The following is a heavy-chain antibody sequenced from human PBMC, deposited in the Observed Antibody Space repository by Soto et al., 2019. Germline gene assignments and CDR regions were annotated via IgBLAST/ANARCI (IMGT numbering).Heavy chain of an antibody. D-gene: IGHD3-22*01. CDR3: ARLGGYVSVGYYYLWDS. Sequence: SETLSLTCRVSDGSMNSDSSYWGWIRHPPGKGLEWIGVINHSGSTYHNLSLKGRVTMSVDASRNQFSPKLTSMTAADTAVYYCARLGGYVSVGYYYLWDSWGQGTLVTVSS. CDR1: DGSMNSDSSY. CDR2: INHSGST. V-gene: IGHV4-39*01. J-gene: IGHJ4*02.